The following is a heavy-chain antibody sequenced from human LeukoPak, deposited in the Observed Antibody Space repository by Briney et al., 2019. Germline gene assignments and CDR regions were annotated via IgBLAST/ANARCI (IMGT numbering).Heavy chain of an antibody. CDR2: ISGSGGST. J-gene: IGHJ3*02. CDR1: GFTFSSYG. V-gene: IGHV3-23*01. CDR3: HGLGMATIQLGHYDAFDI. D-gene: IGHD5-24*01. Sequence: GGSLRLSCAASGFTFSSYGMSWVRQAPGKGLEWVSGISGSGGSTYYADSVKGRFTISRDNSKNTLYLQMNSLRAEDTAVYYCHGLGMATIQLGHYDAFDIWGQGTMVTVSS.